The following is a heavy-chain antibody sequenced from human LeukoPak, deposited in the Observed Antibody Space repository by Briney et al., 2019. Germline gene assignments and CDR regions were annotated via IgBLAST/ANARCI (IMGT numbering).Heavy chain of an antibody. J-gene: IGHJ4*02. CDR1: GFTFSTYW. CDR2: ISGSGGST. D-gene: IGHD3-22*01. V-gene: IGHV3-23*01. Sequence: GGSLRLSCAASGFTFSTYWMSWVRQAPGKGLEWVSAISGSGGSTYYADSVKGRFTISRDNSKNTLYLQMNSLRAEDTAVYYCAKSPKIVVVNYDYWGQGTLVTVSS. CDR3: AKSPKIVVVNYDY.